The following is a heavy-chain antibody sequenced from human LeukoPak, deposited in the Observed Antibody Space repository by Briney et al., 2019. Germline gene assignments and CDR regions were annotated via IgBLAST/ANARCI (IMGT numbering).Heavy chain of an antibody. CDR3: ARVDYYGSGSYLGPFGY. CDR2: IYYSGST. CDR1: GGSISSSSYY. J-gene: IGHJ4*02. Sequence: SETLSLTCTVSGGSISSSSYYWGWIRQPPGKGLEWIGSIYYSGSTYYNPSLKSRVTISVDTSKNQFSLKLSSVTAADTAVYYCARVDYYGSGSYLGPFGYWGQGTLVTVSS. D-gene: IGHD3-10*01. V-gene: IGHV4-39*07.